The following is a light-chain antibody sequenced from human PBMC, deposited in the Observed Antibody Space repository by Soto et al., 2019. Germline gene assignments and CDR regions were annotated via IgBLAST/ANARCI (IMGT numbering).Light chain of an antibody. Sequence: DIQLTQSPSFLSASVGDRVTITCRASQGISSSLAWFQQKPGKAPKLLIYAASTLQSGVPSRFSGSGSGTEFTLTISSPQPEDFATYYCQQVNSFPISFGQGTRLEIK. J-gene: IGKJ5*01. V-gene: IGKV1-9*01. CDR2: AAS. CDR3: QQVNSFPIS. CDR1: QGISSS.